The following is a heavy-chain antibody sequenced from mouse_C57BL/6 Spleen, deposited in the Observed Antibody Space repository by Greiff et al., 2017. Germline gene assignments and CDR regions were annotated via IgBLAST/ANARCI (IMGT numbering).Heavy chain of an antibody. Sequence: VQLKESGPELVKPGASVKISCKASGYSFTDYNMNWVKQSNGKSLEWIGVINPNYGTTSYNQKFKGKATLTVDRSSSTGYMQLNSLTSEDSAVXYCANYYGSSYGMDYWGQGTSVTVSS. CDR2: INPNYGTT. V-gene: IGHV1-39*01. CDR3: ANYYGSSYGMDY. CDR1: GYSFTDYN. J-gene: IGHJ4*01. D-gene: IGHD1-1*01.